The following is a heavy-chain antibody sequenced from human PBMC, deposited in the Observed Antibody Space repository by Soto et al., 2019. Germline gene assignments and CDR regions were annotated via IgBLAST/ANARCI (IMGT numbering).Heavy chain of an antibody. D-gene: IGHD3-10*01. V-gene: IGHV3-23*04. J-gene: IGHJ4*02. CDR3: AKDQAYYYGSGSYLEPVDY. Sequence: EVQLVESGGGLIQPGGSLRLSCAVSGFTVSEHYMNWVRQAPGKGLEWVSAISGSGGSTYYADSVKGRFTISRDNSKNTLYLQMNSLRAEDTAVYYCAKDQAYYYGSGSYLEPVDYWGQGTLVTVSS. CDR1: GFTVSEHY. CDR2: ISGSGGST.